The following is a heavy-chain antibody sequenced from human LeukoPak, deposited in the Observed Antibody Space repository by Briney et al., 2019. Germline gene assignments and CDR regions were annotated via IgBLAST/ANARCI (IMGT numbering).Heavy chain of an antibody. Sequence: KPSETLSLTCTVSGGSISSYFWNWIRQPPGKGLEWIGYIDSSGSTNSNPSFKSRVTISVDTSKNQFSLNLNSVTAADTAVYYCARGGMSTYYDSGGYYSYWGQGSLVTVSS. CDR3: ARGGMSTYYDSGGYYSY. V-gene: IGHV4-59*01. D-gene: IGHD3-22*01. J-gene: IGHJ4*02. CDR1: GGSISSYF. CDR2: IDSSGST.